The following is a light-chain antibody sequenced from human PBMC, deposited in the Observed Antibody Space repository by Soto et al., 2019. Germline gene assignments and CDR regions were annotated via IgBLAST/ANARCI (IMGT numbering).Light chain of an antibody. CDR2: GAF. V-gene: IGKV3-20*01. Sequence: EIVLTQSPGTLSLSPGERATLSCRASQSVSSSYLAWYQQKPGQAPRLLIYGAFNRATGIPDRFSGSGSGTDFTLTFSRLEPENFAVYYCQQYGDSPATFGPGPRWIS. CDR1: QSVSSSY. CDR3: QQYGDSPAT. J-gene: IGKJ3*01.